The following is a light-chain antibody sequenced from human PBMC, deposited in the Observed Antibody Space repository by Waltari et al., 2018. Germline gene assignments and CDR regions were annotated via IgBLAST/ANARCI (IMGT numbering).Light chain of an antibody. J-gene: IGLJ3*02. CDR3: SSYTSSSTWV. CDR2: DVS. CDR1: RSDVGGYNS. V-gene: IGLV2-14*01. Sequence: QSALTQPASVSGSPGQSITISCTATRSDVGGYNSFTWYQQHPGKAPKLMIYDVSKRPSGVSNRFSGSKSGNTASLTISGLQAEDEADYYCSSYTSSSTWVFGGGTKLTVL.